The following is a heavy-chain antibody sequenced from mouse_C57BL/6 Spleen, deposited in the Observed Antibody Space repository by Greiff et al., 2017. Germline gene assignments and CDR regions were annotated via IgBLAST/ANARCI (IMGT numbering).Heavy chain of an antibody. J-gene: IGHJ1*03. V-gene: IGHV1-64*01. CDR2: IHPNSGST. Sequence: VQLQQPGAELVKPGASVKLSCTASGYTFTSYWMHWVKQRPGQGLEWIGMIHPNSGSTNYKEKFKSQATLSVDKSSSTAYMQLSSLTSEDSAVYYCAREGELGLGWYFDVWGTGTTVTVSS. CDR3: AREGELGLGWYFDV. CDR1: GYTFTSYW. D-gene: IGHD4-1*01.